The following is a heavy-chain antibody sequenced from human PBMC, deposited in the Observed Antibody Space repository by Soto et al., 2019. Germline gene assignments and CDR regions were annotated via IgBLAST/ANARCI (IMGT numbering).Heavy chain of an antibody. D-gene: IGHD3-9*01. CDR2: ISSRSNYI. J-gene: IGHJ4*02. V-gene: IGHV3-21*01. CDR3: ARADLLTGYYKSDY. Sequence: GGSLRLSCAASGFTFSSYSMNWVRQAPGKGLEWVSSISSRSNYIYYADSVKGGFTISRDNAKNSLYLQMNSLRAEDTAVYYCARADLLTGYYKSDYWGQGTLVTVSS. CDR1: GFTFSSYS.